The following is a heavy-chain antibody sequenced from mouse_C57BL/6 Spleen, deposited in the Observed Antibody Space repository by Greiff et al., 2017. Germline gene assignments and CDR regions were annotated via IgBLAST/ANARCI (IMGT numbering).Heavy chain of an antibody. D-gene: IGHD1-1*01. CDR3: ARDTAVVATDAMDY. V-gene: IGHV1-52*01. CDR2: IDPSDSET. CDR1: GYTFTSYW. Sequence: QVQLQQPGAELVRPGSSVKLSCKASGYTFTSYWMHWVKQRPIQGLEWIGNIDPSDSETHYNQKFKDKATLTVDKSSSTAYMQLRGLTSEDSAVYYCARDTAVVATDAMDYWGQGTSVTVSS. J-gene: IGHJ4*01.